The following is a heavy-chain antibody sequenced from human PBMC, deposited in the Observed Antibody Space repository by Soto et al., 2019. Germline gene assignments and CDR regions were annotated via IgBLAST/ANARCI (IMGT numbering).Heavy chain of an antibody. J-gene: IGHJ4*02. V-gene: IGHV4-39*01. Sequence: PSETLSLTCTVSGGSISSSSYYWGWIRQPPGKGLERIGSIYYSGSTYYNPSLKSRVTISVDTSKNQFSLKLSSVTAADTAVYYCAVSSGWRNLFDYWGQGTLVTVSS. CDR3: AVSSGWRNLFDY. D-gene: IGHD6-19*01. CDR1: GGSISSSSYY. CDR2: IYYSGST.